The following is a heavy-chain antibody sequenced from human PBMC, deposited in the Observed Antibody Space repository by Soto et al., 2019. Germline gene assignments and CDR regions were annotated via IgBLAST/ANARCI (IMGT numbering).Heavy chain of an antibody. Sequence: PXGSLRLSCAASGFTFSSYAMSWVRQAPGKGLDWVSAISGSGGSTYYADSVKGRFTISRDNSKNTLYLQMDSLRAEDTAVYYCAKDLYGDYSLYYYYYYGMDVWGQGPTVTVSS. V-gene: IGHV3-23*01. CDR3: AKDLYGDYSLYYYYYYGMDV. CDR1: GFTFSSYA. J-gene: IGHJ6*02. D-gene: IGHD4-17*01. CDR2: ISGSGGST.